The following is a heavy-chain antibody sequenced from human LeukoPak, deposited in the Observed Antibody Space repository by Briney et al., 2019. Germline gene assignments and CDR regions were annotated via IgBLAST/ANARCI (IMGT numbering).Heavy chain of an antibody. CDR1: GGSISSGSYY. CDR3: ARNTGGSPDLYYMDV. V-gene: IGHV4-61*02. D-gene: IGHD7-27*01. Sequence: SETLSLTCTGSGGSISSGSYYWSWIRQPAGKGLEWIGRIYTSGSTNYNPSLKSRVTISVDTSKNQFSLKLSSVTAADTAVYYCARNTGGSPDLYYMDVWGKGTTVTVSS. J-gene: IGHJ6*03. CDR2: IYTSGST.